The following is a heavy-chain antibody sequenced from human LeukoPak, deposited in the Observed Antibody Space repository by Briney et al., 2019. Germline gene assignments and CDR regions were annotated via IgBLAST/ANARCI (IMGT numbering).Heavy chain of an antibody. V-gene: IGHV4-4*07. J-gene: IGHJ6*02. CDR3: ARTQERFLVAAAAALNNYYYYGMDV. Sequence: PSETLSLTCTVSGGSISSYYWSWIRQPAGKGLEWIGRIYTSGSTNYNPSLKSRVTMSVDTSKNQFSLKLSSVTAADTAVYYCARTQERFLVAAAAALNNYYYYGMDVWGQGTTVTVSS. D-gene: IGHD2-2*01. CDR1: GGSISSYY. CDR2: IYTSGST.